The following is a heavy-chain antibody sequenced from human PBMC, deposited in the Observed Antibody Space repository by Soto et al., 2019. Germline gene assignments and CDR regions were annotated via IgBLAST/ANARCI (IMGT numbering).Heavy chain of an antibody. CDR2: LSRSGGST. V-gene: IGHV3-23*01. J-gene: IGHJ4*02. CDR1: GFTFSSNA. Sequence: GGSLRLSCAASGFTFSSNAMSWVRQAPGKGLEWVSGLSRSGGSTYYADSVKGRFTISRDTSKNTLYLQMNSLRAEDTALYYCAALPAATTFDYWGQGTLVTVSS. D-gene: IGHD2-2*01. CDR3: AALPAATTFDY.